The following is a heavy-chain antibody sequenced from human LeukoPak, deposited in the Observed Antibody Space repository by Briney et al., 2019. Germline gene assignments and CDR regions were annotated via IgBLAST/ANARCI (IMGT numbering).Heavy chain of an antibody. V-gene: IGHV3-7*01. Sequence: GGSLRLSCAASVFTFSSYWMSWVRQAPGKGLEWVANIKQDGSEKYYVDSVKGRFTIYRDNAKNSLYLQMNSLRAEDTAVYYCARDTAYCSSTSCPSIDAFDIWGQGTMVTVSS. J-gene: IGHJ3*02. CDR1: VFTFSSYW. D-gene: IGHD2-2*01. CDR3: ARDTAYCSSTSCPSIDAFDI. CDR2: IKQDGSEK.